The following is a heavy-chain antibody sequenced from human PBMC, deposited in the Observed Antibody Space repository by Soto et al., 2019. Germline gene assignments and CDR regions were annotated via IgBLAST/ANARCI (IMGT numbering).Heavy chain of an antibody. CDR1: GCTFSSYA. D-gene: IGHD3-10*01. CDR2: ISGSGGST. CDR3: AKDLSPKWFGELLSFDY. V-gene: IGHV3-23*01. Sequence: PGGSLRLSCAASGCTFSSYAMSWVRQAPGKGLEWVSAISGSGGSTYYADSVKGRFTISRDNSKNTLYLQMNSLRAEDTAVYYCAKDLSPKWFGELLSFDYWGQGTLVTVSS. J-gene: IGHJ4*02.